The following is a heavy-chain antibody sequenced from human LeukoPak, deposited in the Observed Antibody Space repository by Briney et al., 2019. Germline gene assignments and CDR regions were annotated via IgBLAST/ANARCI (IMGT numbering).Heavy chain of an antibody. D-gene: IGHD5-18*01. J-gene: IGHJ4*02. CDR2: IKQDGSEK. V-gene: IGHV3-7*01. CDR1: GFTFSNYW. CDR3: ARDGGTAMAEFDY. Sequence: GGSLRLSCAASGFTFSNYWMNWVRQAPGKGLEWVANIKQDGSEKYYVDSVKGRFTISRDNAKNSLYLQMNSLRAEDTAVYYCARDGGTAMAEFDYWGQGTLVTVSS.